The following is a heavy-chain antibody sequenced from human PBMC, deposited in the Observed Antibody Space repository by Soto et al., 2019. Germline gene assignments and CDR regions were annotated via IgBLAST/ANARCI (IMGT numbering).Heavy chain of an antibody. J-gene: IGHJ6*02. V-gene: IGHV3-30*18. D-gene: IGHD2-15*01. CDR1: GFTFSSYG. Sequence: GGSLRLSCAASGFTFSSYGMHWVRQAPGKGLEWVAVISYDGSNKYYADSVKGRFTISRDNSKNTLYLQMNSLRAEDTAVYYCAKGFSWPAATSNVGMDVWGQGTTVTVSS. CDR3: AKGFSWPAATSNVGMDV. CDR2: ISYDGSNK.